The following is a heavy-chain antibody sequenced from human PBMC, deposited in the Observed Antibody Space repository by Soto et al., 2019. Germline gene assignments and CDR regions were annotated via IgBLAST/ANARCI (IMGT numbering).Heavy chain of an antibody. CDR2: INHSGST. D-gene: IGHD2-2*01. CDR3: ARGPLTSSVWFDP. Sequence: SETLSLTCAVYGGSFSGYYWSWIHQPPGKGLEWIGEINHSGSTNYNPSLKSRVTISVDTSKNQFSLKLSSVTAADTAVYYCARGPLTSSVWFDPWGQGTLVTVSS. J-gene: IGHJ5*02. CDR1: GGSFSGYY. V-gene: IGHV4-34*01.